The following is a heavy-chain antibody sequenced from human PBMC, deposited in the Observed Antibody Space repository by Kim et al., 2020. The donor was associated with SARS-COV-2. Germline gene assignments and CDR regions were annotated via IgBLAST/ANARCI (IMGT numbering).Heavy chain of an antibody. V-gene: IGHV1-46*01. CDR2: INPSGGST. CDR3: ARDATAMATGREGCMDV. Sequence: ASVKVSCKASGYTFTSYYMHWVRQAPGQGLEWMGIINPSGGSTSYAQKFQGRVTMTRDTSTSTVYMELSSLRSEDTAVYYCARDATAMATGREGCMDVWGQGTTVTVSS. CDR1: GYTFTSYY. D-gene: IGHD5-18*01. J-gene: IGHJ6*01.